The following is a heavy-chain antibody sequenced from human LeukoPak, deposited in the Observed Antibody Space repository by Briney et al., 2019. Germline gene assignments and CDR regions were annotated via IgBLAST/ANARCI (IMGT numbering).Heavy chain of an antibody. V-gene: IGHV4-34*01. CDR2: INHSGST. D-gene: IGHD5-18*01. Sequence: SETLSLTCAVSGGSFSGYYWSWIRQPPGKGLEWIGEINHSGSTNYNPSLKSRVTISVDTSKNQFSLKLSSVTAADTAVYYCARGRTAMTMRRSYYMDVWGKGTTVTVSS. J-gene: IGHJ6*03. CDR1: GGSFSGYY. CDR3: ARGRTAMTMRRSYYMDV.